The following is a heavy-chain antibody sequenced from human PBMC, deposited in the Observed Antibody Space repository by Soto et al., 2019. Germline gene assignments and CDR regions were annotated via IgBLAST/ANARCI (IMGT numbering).Heavy chain of an antibody. CDR1: GYTFTSYG. V-gene: IGHV1-18*01. CDR2: ISAYNGNT. Sequence: ASVKVSCKASGYTFTSYGISWVRQAPGQGLEWMGWISAYNGNTNYAQKLQGRVTMTTDTSTSTAYMELRSLRSDDTAVYYCARAKYSGYDHNWFDPWGQGTLVTVSS. D-gene: IGHD5-12*01. J-gene: IGHJ5*02. CDR3: ARAKYSGYDHNWFDP.